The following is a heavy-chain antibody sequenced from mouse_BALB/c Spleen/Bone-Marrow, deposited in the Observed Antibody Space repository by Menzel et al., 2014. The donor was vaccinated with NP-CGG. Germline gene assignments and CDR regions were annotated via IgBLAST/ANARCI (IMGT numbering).Heavy chain of an antibody. CDR1: GFNIIDYY. J-gene: IGHJ4*01. CDR2: IDPENGDT. CDR3: NEEIYYDYTGYPMDY. V-gene: IGHV14-4*02. D-gene: IGHD2-4*01. Sequence: VQLQQSGAELVRSGASVKLSCTASGFNIIDYYMHWVKQRPEQGLEWIGWIDPENGDTEYGPKFQGKATMTADTSSNTAYLQLSSLTSEDTAVYYCNEEIYYDYTGYPMDYWGQGTSITVSS.